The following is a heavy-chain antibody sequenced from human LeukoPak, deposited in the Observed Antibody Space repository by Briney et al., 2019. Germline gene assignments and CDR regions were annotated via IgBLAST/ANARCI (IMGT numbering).Heavy chain of an antibody. D-gene: IGHD2-15*01. Sequence: GRSLRLSCAASGFTFSSYAMHWVRQAPGKGLEWVAVISYDGSNKYYADSVKGRFTISRDNSKNTLYLQMNSLRAEDTAVYYCAKSGLNRFDYWGQGTLVTVSS. CDR2: ISYDGSNK. V-gene: IGHV3-30*04. CDR1: GFTFSSYA. CDR3: AKSGLNRFDY. J-gene: IGHJ4*02.